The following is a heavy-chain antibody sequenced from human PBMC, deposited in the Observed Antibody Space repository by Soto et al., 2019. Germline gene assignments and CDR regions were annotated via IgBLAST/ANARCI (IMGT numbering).Heavy chain of an antibody. Sequence: QVQLVQSGAEVKKPGASVKVSCKASGYTFTSYYMHWVRQAPGEGLEWMGIINPSGGSTSYAQKFQGRVTMTSDTSTSTVYMELSSLRSEDTAVYYCASGSAALFDYWGQGTLVTVSS. CDR3: ASGSAALFDY. CDR1: GYTFTSYY. D-gene: IGHD3-10*01. CDR2: INPSGGST. V-gene: IGHV1-46*01. J-gene: IGHJ4*02.